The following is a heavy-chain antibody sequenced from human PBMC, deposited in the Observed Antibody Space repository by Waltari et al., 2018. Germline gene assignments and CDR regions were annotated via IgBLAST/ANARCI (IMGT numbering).Heavy chain of an antibody. CDR3: AKRLLEPQVGAFDV. CDR2: ISGGGQTT. CDR1: GFTFSSYS. V-gene: IGHV3-23*01. D-gene: IGHD3-3*01. Sequence: EVQLLQSGGGLVQPGGSLRLSCAASGFTFSSYSMSWFRQAPGKGLDWVSAISGGGQTTLYADSVKGRFSISRDNSKNTLSLQVSSLRAEDSAVYYCAKRLLEPQVGAFDVWGQGTMVTVSS. J-gene: IGHJ3*01.